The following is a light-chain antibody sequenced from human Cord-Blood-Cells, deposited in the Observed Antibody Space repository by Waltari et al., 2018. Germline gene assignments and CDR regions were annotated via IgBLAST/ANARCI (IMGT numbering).Light chain of an antibody. CDR2: AAS. CDR3: QQSYSTPPLT. V-gene: IGKV1-39*01. Sequence: DLQMTQSPSSLSASVGDSFTITCRATQSISSYLNWYQQKPGKAPKLLIYAASSLQSGVPSRCSGSGSRTDFTLTISSLQPEDFATYYCQQSYSTPPLTFGGGTKVEIK. CDR1: QSISSY. J-gene: IGKJ4*01.